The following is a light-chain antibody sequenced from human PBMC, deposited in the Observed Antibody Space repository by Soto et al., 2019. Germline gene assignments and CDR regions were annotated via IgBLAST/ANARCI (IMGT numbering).Light chain of an antibody. Sequence: DIQMTQSPSTLSASVGDRVTITCRASQTIGTWLAWYQQKPGKAPNLLIYKGSSLQRGVPSRFSGSGSVTEFTLIISSLQPDDFATYYCHQYSAYWTFGQGTKVEIK. CDR1: QTIGTW. V-gene: IGKV1-5*03. J-gene: IGKJ1*01. CDR3: HQYSAYWT. CDR2: KGS.